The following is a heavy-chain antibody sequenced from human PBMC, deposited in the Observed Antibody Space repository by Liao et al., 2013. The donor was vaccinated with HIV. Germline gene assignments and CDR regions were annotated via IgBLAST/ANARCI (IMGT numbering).Heavy chain of an antibody. CDR2: FYTSGST. J-gene: IGHJ4*02. CDR1: GVSMNTYY. CDR3: ARDSRPYHYDSRPGDYFDY. V-gene: IGHV4-4*07. Sequence: QVHLQESGPGLVKPSETLSLTCTISGVSMNTYYWSWIRQPAGKGLEWIGRFYTSGSTSYNPSLYSRVTMSLDTSKKHFSLRLSSVTAADTAVYYCARDSRPYHYDSRPGDYFDYWGQGILVTVSS. D-gene: IGHD3-22*01.